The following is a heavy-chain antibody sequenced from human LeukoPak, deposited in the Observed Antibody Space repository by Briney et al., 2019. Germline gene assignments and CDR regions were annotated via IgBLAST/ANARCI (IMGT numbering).Heavy chain of an antibody. J-gene: IGHJ4*02. Sequence: SETLSLTCTVSGGSISSYYWSWIRQPAGKGLEWIGRIYTSGSTNYNPSLKSRVTISLAKSRNHFSLKLTSVTAADSAVYYCARRSPYSTGWSSYFDYWGQGALVTVSS. V-gene: IGHV4-4*07. CDR2: IYTSGST. CDR1: GGSISSYY. CDR3: ARRSPYSTGWSSYFDY. D-gene: IGHD6-19*01.